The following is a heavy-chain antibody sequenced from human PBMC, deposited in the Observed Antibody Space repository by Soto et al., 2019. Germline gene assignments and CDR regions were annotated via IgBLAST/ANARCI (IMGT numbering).Heavy chain of an antibody. CDR2: IDPADSYI. Sequence: RESLKISCKGSVNIFGNSWIAWVRQMPGKGLEWMGRIDPADSYINYSPSFQGHVTISADKSISTVYLQWDSLKASDTAMYYCARHTNSGWYYFDYWGQGTLVTVSS. CDR1: VNIFGNSW. CDR3: ARHTNSGWYYFDY. J-gene: IGHJ4*02. V-gene: IGHV5-10-1*01. D-gene: IGHD6-19*01.